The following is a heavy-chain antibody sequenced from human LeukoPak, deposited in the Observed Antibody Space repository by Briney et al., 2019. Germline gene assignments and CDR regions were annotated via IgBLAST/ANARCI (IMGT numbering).Heavy chain of an antibody. V-gene: IGHV1-69*04. CDR2: IIPILGIA. D-gene: IGHD6-13*01. Sequence: GASVKVSCKASGGTFSSYAISWVRQAPGQGPEWMGRIIPILGIANYAQKFQGRVTITADKSTSTAYMELSSLRSEDTAVYYCAGAISSSWTQLDYWGQGTLVTVSS. CDR3: AGAISSSWTQLDY. J-gene: IGHJ4*02. CDR1: GGTFSSYA.